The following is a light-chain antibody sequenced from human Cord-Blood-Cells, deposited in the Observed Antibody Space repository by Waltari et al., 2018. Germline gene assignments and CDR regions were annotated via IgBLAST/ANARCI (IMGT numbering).Light chain of an antibody. J-gene: IGKJ4*01. Sequence: IVLTQSPATLSLSPGERATLSCRASQSVSSYLAWYQQKPGQAPRLLIYDASNRATGIPARFSGSESGTDFTFTISCLEPEDFAVYYWQQRSNWPLTFGGGTKVEIK. CDR1: QSVSSY. CDR3: QQRSNWPLT. CDR2: DAS. V-gene: IGKV3-11*01.